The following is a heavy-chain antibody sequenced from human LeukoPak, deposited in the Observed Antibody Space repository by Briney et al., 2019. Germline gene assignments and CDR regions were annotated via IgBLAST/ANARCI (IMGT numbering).Heavy chain of an antibody. CDR2: IYHSGTT. J-gene: IGHJ4*02. Sequence: PSETLSLTCTVSGGSISSSSYYWGWIRQPPGKGLEWIGSIYHSGTTYYNPSLKSRATISVDTSKNQFSLKLSSVTAADTAVYYCARVTHYYDSGSYPYWGQGTLVIVSS. V-gene: IGHV4-39*07. CDR3: ARVTHYYDSGSYPY. CDR1: GGSISSSSYY. D-gene: IGHD3-10*01.